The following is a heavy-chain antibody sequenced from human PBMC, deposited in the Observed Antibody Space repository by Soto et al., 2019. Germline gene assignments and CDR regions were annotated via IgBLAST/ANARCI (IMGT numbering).Heavy chain of an antibody. Sequence: EVQLVESGGGLVQPGGSLRLSCAASGFTFSSYWMHWVRQAPGKGLVWVSRINSDGSSTSYADSVKGRFTISRDNAKNTLYLQMNSLRAEDTAVYYCARIAARPRYYYYGMDVWGQGTTVTVSS. J-gene: IGHJ6*02. CDR1: GFTFSSYW. CDR3: ARIAARPRYYYYGMDV. D-gene: IGHD6-6*01. V-gene: IGHV3-74*01. CDR2: INSDGSST.